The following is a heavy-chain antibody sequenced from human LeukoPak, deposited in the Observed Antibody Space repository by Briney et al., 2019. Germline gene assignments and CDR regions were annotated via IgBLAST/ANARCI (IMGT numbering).Heavy chain of an antibody. CDR1: GFTFSNYW. CDR2: IKHDGSDR. J-gene: IGHJ4*02. V-gene: IGHV3-7*04. Sequence: GGSLRLSCAASGFTFSNYWMTWVRQAPGKGLECVAYIKHDGSDRSYVDSVKGRFTISRDNAENSLYLQMNSLRAEDTAVYYCARSGAVASFDYWGQGTLVTVSS. D-gene: IGHD2-15*01. CDR3: ARSGAVASFDY.